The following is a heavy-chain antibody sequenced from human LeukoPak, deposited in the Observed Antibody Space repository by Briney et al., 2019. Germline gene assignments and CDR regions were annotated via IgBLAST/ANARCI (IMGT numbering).Heavy chain of an antibody. CDR3: ARAKSFSHYYDSSGYYVLYYFDY. CDR2: ISSSSSTI. D-gene: IGHD3-22*01. J-gene: IGHJ4*02. CDR1: GFTFSSYS. Sequence: GGSLRLSCAASGFTFSSYSMNWVRQAPGKGLEWVSYISSSSSTIYYADSVKGRFTISRDNAKNSLYLQMNSLRAEDTAVYYCARAKSFSHYYDSSGYYVLYYFDYWGQGTLVTVSS. V-gene: IGHV3-48*04.